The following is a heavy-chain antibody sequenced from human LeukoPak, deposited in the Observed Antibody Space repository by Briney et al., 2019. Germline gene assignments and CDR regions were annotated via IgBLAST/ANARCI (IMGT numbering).Heavy chain of an antibody. CDR1: GGSFIGYY. CDR3: ARRVQPYYFDY. V-gene: IGHV4-34*01. Sequence: SSETLSLTCAVYGGSFIGYYWSWIRQPPGKGLEWIGEINHSGSTNYNPSLKSRVTISVDTSKNQFSLKLSSVTAADTAVYYCARRVQPYYFDYWGQGTLVTVSS. J-gene: IGHJ4*02. D-gene: IGHD1-1*01. CDR2: INHSGST.